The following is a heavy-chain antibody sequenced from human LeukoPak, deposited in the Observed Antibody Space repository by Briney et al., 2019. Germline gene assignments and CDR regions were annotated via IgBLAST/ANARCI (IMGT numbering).Heavy chain of an antibody. CDR1: GGTFSSYA. CDR2: IIPIFGTA. D-gene: IGHD3-10*01. Sequence: ALVKVSCKASGGTFSSYAISWVRQAPGQGLEWMGGIIPIFGTANYAQKFQGRVTITTDESTSTAYMELSSLRSEDTAVYYCARESYYGSGSFDYWGQGTLVTVSS. V-gene: IGHV1-69*05. J-gene: IGHJ4*02. CDR3: ARESYYGSGSFDY.